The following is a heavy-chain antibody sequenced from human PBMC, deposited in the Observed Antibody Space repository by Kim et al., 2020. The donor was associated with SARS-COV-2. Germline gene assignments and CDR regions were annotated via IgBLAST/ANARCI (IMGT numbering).Heavy chain of an antibody. CDR3: ARHFGGNILTGPVYFGY. CDR1: GFTFSSYA. D-gene: IGHD3-9*01. J-gene: IGHJ4*02. V-gene: IGHV3-23*03. CDR2: IYSGGSST. Sequence: GGSLRLSCAASGFTFSSYAMSWVRQAPGKGLEWVSVIYSGGSSTYYADSVKGRFTISRDNSKNTLYLQMFSLRAEDTAVYYCARHFGGNILTGPVYFGYWGQGTLVTVSS.